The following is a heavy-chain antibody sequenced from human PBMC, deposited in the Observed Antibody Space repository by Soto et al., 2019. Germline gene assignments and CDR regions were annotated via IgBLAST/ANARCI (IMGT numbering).Heavy chain of an antibody. CDR2: IYYSGST. CDR1: GGSISSYY. Sequence: SETLSLTCTVSGGSISSYYWSWIRQPPGKGLEWIGYIYYSGSTNYNPSLKSRVNISVDTSKNQFSLKLSSVTAADTTVYYCARGVNYGSGSTYFDYWGQGTLVT. J-gene: IGHJ4*02. D-gene: IGHD3-10*01. CDR3: ARGVNYGSGSTYFDY. V-gene: IGHV4-59*08.